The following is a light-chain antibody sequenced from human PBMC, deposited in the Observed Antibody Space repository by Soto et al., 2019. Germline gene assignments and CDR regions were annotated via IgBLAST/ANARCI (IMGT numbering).Light chain of an antibody. V-gene: IGLV2-14*01. CDR2: EVT. CDR3: SSYTSSSTLV. J-gene: IGLJ2*01. CDR1: SSDVGGYSY. Sequence: QSALTQPACVSGSPGQSSTISCTGTSSDVGGYSYVSWYQQSPGKAPKLMIYEVTNRPSGVSNRFSGSKSGNTASLTISGLQAEDEAVYYCSSYTSSSTLVFGGGTKVTVI.